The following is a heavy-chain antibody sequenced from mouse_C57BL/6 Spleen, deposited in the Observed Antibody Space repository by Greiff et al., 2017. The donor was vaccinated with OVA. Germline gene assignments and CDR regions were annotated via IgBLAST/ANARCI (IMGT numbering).Heavy chain of an antibody. CDR3: ARYYDPYYFDY. CDR1: GYTFTDYY. Sequence: EVQLQQSGPELVKPGASVKISCKASGYTFTDYYMNWVKQSHGKSLEWIGDINPNNGGTSYNQKFKGKATLTVDKSSSTAYMELRSLTSEDSAVYYCARYYDPYYFDYWGQGTTLTVSS. CDR2: INPNNGGT. V-gene: IGHV1-26*01. J-gene: IGHJ2*01. D-gene: IGHD2-4*01.